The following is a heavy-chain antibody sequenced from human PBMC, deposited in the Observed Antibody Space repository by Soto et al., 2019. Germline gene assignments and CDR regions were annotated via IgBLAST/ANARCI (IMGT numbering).Heavy chain of an antibody. Sequence: GGSLRLSCAASGFTVSSNYMSWVRQAPGKGLEWVSVIYSGGSTYYADSVKGRFTISRDNSKNTLYLKMNSLRDEDTAVYYCARVQRFGSWSVLGWFDPRGQGTLVTVSS. CDR2: IYSGGST. V-gene: IGHV3-53*01. CDR1: GFTVSSNY. CDR3: ARVQRFGSWSVLGWFDP. D-gene: IGHD6-13*01. J-gene: IGHJ5*02.